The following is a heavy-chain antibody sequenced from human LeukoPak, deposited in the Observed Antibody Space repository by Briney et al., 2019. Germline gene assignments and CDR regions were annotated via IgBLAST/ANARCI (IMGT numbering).Heavy chain of an antibody. CDR2: ISSSSSTI. CDR1: GFTFSSYS. Sequence: GGSLRLSCAASGFTFSSYSMNWVRQAPGKGLEWVSYISSSSSTIYYADSVKGRFTISRDNAKNSLYLQMNSLRAEDTAVYYCARLIPGDFVDYWGQGTLVTVSS. J-gene: IGHJ4*02. CDR3: ARLIPGDFVDY. D-gene: IGHD7-27*01. V-gene: IGHV3-48*01.